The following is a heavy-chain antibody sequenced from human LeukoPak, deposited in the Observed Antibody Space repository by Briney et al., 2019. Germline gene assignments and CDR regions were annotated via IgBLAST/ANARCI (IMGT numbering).Heavy chain of an antibody. J-gene: IGHJ4*02. CDR2: VYYSGST. V-gene: IGHV4-59*01. D-gene: IGHD3-10*01. CDR3: ARVRYGSGSYYFDN. Sequence: SETLSLTCTVSGGSISSYYWSCMRQPPRKGLDWIGYVYYSGSTNYSPSLKSRVTVSVNTSKNQFSLKLTSVTAADTAVYYCARVRYGSGSYYFDNWGQGTLVTVSS. CDR1: GGSISSYY.